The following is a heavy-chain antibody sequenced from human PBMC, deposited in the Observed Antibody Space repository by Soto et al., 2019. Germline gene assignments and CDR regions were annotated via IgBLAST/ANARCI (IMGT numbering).Heavy chain of an antibody. V-gene: IGHV3-33*01. D-gene: IGHD2-2*01. CDR1: GFTFSSYG. CDR2: IWYDGSNE. Sequence: PGGSLRLSCAASGFTFSSYGMHWVRQAPGKGLEWVAVIWYDGSNEYYADSVKGRFTISRDNSKNTLYLQMNSLRAEDTAVYYCARDEIVVVPAAMYDAFDIWGQGTMVTVSS. CDR3: ARDEIVVVPAAMYDAFDI. J-gene: IGHJ3*02.